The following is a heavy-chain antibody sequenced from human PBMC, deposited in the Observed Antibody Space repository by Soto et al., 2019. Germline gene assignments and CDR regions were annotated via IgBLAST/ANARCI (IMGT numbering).Heavy chain of an antibody. V-gene: IGHV3-30-3*01. CDR3: ARDSLDFNYDILTGYSDY. CDR1: GFTFSSYA. Sequence: GGSLRLSCAASGFTFSSYAMHWVRQAPGKGLEWVAVISYDGSNKYYADSVKGRFTISRDNSKNTLYLQMNSLRAEDTAVYYCARDSLDFNYDILTGYSDYWGQGTLVTVSS. D-gene: IGHD3-9*01. J-gene: IGHJ4*02. CDR2: ISYDGSNK.